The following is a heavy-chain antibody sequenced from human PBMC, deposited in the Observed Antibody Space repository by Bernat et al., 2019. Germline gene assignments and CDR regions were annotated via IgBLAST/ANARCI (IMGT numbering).Heavy chain of an antibody. CDR1: GFTFSSYA. CDR3: GKRGGGGGTTGGGDY. V-gene: IGHV3-23*01. D-gene: IGHD4-17*01. CDR2: ISGSGGST. Sequence: EVQLLESGGGLVQPGGSLRLSCAASGFTFSSYAMSWVRQAPGKGLEWVSAISGSGGSTYYADSVKGRFTISRDNSKNTLYLQMNSLRAEDTAVYYWGKRGGGGGTTGGGDYRGQGTLVTVSS. J-gene: IGHJ4*02.